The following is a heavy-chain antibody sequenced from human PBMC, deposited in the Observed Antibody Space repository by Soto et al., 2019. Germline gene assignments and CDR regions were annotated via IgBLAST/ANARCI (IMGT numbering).Heavy chain of an antibody. Sequence: SETLSLTCTVSGGSISSGGYSWSWIRQHPGKGLEWIGYIYYSGSTYYNPSLKSRVTISVDTSKNQFSLKLSSVTAADTAVYYCAKEINWGCAYFDEWGQGTLVTVSS. CDR2: IYYSGST. J-gene: IGHJ4*02. CDR3: AKEINWGCAYFDE. D-gene: IGHD7-27*01. V-gene: IGHV4-31*03. CDR1: GGSISSGGYS.